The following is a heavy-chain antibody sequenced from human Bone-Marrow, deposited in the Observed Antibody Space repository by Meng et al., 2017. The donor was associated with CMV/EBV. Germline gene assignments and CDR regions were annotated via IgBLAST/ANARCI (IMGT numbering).Heavy chain of an antibody. CDR2: ISSSGSTM. CDR3: ARGGELLFC. V-gene: IGHV3-48*03. J-gene: IGHJ4*02. D-gene: IGHD1-26*01. CDR1: GFTFSSYE. Sequence: GGSLRLSCAASGFTFSSYEMNWVRQAPGKGLEWVSYISSSGSTMYYADSVKGRFTISRDNTKNSLYLQMNSLRAEDTAVYYCARGGELLFCWGQGNLVTVYS.